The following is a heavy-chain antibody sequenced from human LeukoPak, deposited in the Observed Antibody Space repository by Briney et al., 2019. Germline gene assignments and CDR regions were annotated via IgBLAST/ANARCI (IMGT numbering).Heavy chain of an antibody. J-gene: IGHJ4*02. CDR2: IKQDGSAK. Sequence: GGSLRLSCAASGFTFSTYWMHWVRQAPGKGLEWVANIKQDGSAKFYVDSVKGRFTISRDNAKESAYLQMNSLRAEDTAVYYCVRAMDSWGQGTLVTVSS. CDR1: GFTFSTYW. V-gene: IGHV3-7*03. CDR3: VRAMDS.